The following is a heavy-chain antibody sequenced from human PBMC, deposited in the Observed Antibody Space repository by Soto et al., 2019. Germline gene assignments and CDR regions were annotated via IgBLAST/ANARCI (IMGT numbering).Heavy chain of an antibody. CDR2: IYYSGST. J-gene: IGHJ5*02. D-gene: IGHD1-1*01. V-gene: IGHV4-61*01. Sequence: PSETLSLTCTVSGGSVSSGSYYWSWIRQPPGKGLEWIGYIYYSGSTNYNPSLKSRVTTLVDTSKNQFSLKLSSVTAADTAMYYCARGGLTTRYNWFDPWGQGTLVTVSS. CDR1: GGSVSSGSYY. CDR3: ARGGLTTRYNWFDP.